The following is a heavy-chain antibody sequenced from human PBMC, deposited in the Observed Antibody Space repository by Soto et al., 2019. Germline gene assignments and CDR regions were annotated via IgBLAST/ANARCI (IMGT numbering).Heavy chain of an antibody. CDR3: ARAQYSSSAGVRSRKIDY. Sequence: SETLSLTCTVSGGSISSGGYFWSWIRQHPGKGLEWIGYIYYSGSTYYNPSLKRRVTISVDTSKNQFSLKLSSVTAADTAVYYCARAQYSSSAGVRSRKIDYWGQGTLVTVSS. CDR2: IYYSGST. V-gene: IGHV4-31*03. CDR1: GGSISSGGYF. J-gene: IGHJ4*02. D-gene: IGHD6-6*01.